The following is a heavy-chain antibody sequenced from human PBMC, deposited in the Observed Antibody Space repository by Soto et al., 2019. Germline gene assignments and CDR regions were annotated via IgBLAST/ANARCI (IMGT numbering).Heavy chain of an antibody. Sequence: QLQLQESGPGLVGPSETLSLTCTVSGGSINTYNLFWAWVRQPPGKGLEWIASIHYGGNAYYSPSLTTRVTSSRDTSKNRVSLELRSVTAADTAVYYCARVNVTLDFWGQGTLVTVSS. CDR1: GGSINTYNLF. CDR2: IHYGGNA. D-gene: IGHD2-21*02. V-gene: IGHV4-39*01. J-gene: IGHJ4*02. CDR3: ARVNVTLDF.